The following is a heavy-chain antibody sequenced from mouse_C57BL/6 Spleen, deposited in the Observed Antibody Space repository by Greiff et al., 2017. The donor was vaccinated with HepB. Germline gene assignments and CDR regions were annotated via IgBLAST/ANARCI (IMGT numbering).Heavy chain of an antibody. CDR3: ARDRSWFAY. Sequence: EVQVVESGGGLVKPGGSLKLSCAASGFTFSSYAMSWVRQTPEKRLEWVATISDGGSYTYYPDNVKGRFTISRDNAKNNLYLHMSHLKSEDTAMYYCARDRSWFAYWGQGTLVTVSA. J-gene: IGHJ3*01. V-gene: IGHV5-4*01. CDR2: ISDGGSYT. CDR1: GFTFSSYA.